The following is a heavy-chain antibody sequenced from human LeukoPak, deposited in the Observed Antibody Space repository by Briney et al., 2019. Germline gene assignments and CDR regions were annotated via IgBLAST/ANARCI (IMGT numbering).Heavy chain of an antibody. CDR3: AKDDCGGDCYIGPY. D-gene: IGHD2-21*02. J-gene: IGHJ4*02. CDR1: GFTFSSYG. V-gene: IGHV3-33*06. CDR2: IWYDGSNK. Sequence: PGRSLRLSCAASGFTFSSYGMHWVRQAPGKGLEWVAVIWYDGSNKYYGDSVKGRFTITRDNSKNTLYLQMNSLRAEDTAMYYCAKDDCGGDCYIGPYWGQGILVTVSS.